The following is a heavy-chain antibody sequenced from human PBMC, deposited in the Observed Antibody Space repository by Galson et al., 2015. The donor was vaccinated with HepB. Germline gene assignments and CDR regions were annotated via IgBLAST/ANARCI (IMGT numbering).Heavy chain of an antibody. D-gene: IGHD3-16*02. CDR1: GYTFTSYA. CDR2: INAGNGNT. CDR3: ARAGTITFGGVIADLLY. V-gene: IGHV1-3*01. Sequence: SVKVSCKASGYTFTSYAMHWVRQAPGQRLEWMGWINAGNGNTKYSQKFQGRVTITRDTSASTAYMELSSLRSEDTAVYYCARAGTITFGGVIADLLYWGQGTLVTVSS. J-gene: IGHJ4*02.